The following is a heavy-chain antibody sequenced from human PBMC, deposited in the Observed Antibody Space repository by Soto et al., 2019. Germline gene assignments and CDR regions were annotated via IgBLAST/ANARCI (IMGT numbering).Heavy chain of an antibody. V-gene: IGHV3-23*01. CDR2: ISGSGGST. Sequence: SGGSLRLSCAASGFTFSSYAMSWVRQAPGKGLEWVSAISGSGGSTYYADSVKGRFTISRDNSKNTLYLQMNSLRAEDTAVYYCAKKGGQVPEGKYYYGMDVWGQGTTVTVSS. J-gene: IGHJ6*02. D-gene: IGHD3-10*01. CDR1: GFTFSSYA. CDR3: AKKGGQVPEGKYYYGMDV.